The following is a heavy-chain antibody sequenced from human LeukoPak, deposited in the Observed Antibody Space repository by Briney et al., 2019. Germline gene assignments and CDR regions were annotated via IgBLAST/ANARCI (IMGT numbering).Heavy chain of an antibody. CDR2: ISYDGSYK. CDR3: AKDRGSSGQYGMDV. V-gene: IGHV3-30*18. D-gene: IGHD6-6*01. J-gene: IGHJ6*02. Sequence: GGSLRLSCAASGFTFSGYGMHWARQAPGKGLEWVAVISYDGSYKYYADSVKGRFTISRDNSKNTLYLQKNSLRPEDTAVYYCAKDRGSSGQYGMDVWGQGTTVTVSS. CDR1: GFTFSGYG.